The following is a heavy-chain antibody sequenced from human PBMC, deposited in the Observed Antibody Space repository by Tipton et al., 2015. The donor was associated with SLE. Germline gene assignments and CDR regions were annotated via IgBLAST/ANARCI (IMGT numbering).Heavy chain of an antibody. CDR3: ARAGYSYDSGYYFDH. CDR1: SGSINSGRFY. J-gene: IGHJ4*02. Sequence: TLSLTCKVSSGSINSGRFYWSWIRQPAGKGLEWIGHIYTSGSTNYNPSLKSRVTISLDTSKNQFSLKLSSMTAADTAVYYCARAGYSYDSGYYFDHWGQGTLVTVSS. V-gene: IGHV4-61*09. D-gene: IGHD5-18*01. CDR2: IYTSGST.